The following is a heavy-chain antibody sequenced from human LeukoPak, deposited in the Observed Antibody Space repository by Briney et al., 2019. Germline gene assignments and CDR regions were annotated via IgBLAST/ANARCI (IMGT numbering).Heavy chain of an antibody. CDR1: GGSISSSSYY. D-gene: IGHD3-3*01. V-gene: IGHV4-39*01. CDR2: IYYSGST. J-gene: IGHJ6*02. CDR3: ARSITIFGVVRTPITNYYGMDV. Sequence: PSETLSLTCTVSGGSISSSSYYWGWIRQPPGKGLEWIGSIYYSGSTYYNPSLKSRVTISVDTSKNQFSLKLSSVTAADTAVYYCARSITIFGVVRTPITNYYGMDVWGQGTTVTVSS.